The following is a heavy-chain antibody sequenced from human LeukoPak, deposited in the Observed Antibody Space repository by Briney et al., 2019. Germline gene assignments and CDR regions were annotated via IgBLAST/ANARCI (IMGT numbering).Heavy chain of an antibody. J-gene: IGHJ4*02. Sequence: GRSLRLSCAASGFTFDDYAMHWVRQAPGKGLEWVSGISWNSGSIGYADSVKGRFTISRDNAKNSLYLQMNSLRAEDTAVYYCAKDRLAPEDYDSSGYFPLDYWGQGTLVTVSS. CDR2: ISWNSGSI. CDR3: AKDRLAPEDYDSSGYFPLDY. CDR1: GFTFDDYA. D-gene: IGHD3-22*01. V-gene: IGHV3-9*01.